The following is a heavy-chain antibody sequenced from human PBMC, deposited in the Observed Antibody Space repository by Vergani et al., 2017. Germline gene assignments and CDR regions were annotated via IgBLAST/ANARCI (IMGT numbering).Heavy chain of an antibody. CDR3: ARDGWNTRGWFDP. Sequence: QVQLQESGPGLVKPSQTLSLTCTVPGGSISSGSYYWSWIRQPAGKGLEWIGRIYTSGSTNYNPSLKSRVTMSVDTSKNQFSLKLSSVTAADTAVYYCARDGWNTRGWFDPWGQGTLVTVSS. V-gene: IGHV4-61*02. CDR2: IYTSGST. D-gene: IGHD1-1*01. CDR1: GGSISSGSYY. J-gene: IGHJ5*02.